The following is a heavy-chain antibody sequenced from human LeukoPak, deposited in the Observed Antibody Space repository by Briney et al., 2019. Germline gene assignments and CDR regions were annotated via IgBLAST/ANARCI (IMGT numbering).Heavy chain of an antibody. D-gene: IGHD1-26*01. CDR3: ARGAYWGSGSYQGRAFDI. J-gene: IGHJ3*02. CDR1: GGTFSSYA. CDR2: IIPIFGTA. V-gene: IGHV1-69*05. Sequence: SVKVSCKASGGTFSSYAISWVRQAPGQGLEWMGGIIPIFGTANYAQKFQGRVTITTDESTSTAYMELSSLRSEDTAVYYCARGAYWGSGSYQGRAFDIWGQGTMVTVSS.